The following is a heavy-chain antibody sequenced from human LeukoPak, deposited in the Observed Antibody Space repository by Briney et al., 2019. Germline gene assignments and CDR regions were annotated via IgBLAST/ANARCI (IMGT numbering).Heavy chain of an antibody. J-gene: IGHJ4*02. D-gene: IGHD1-1*01. CDR2: IYISGST. Sequence: SETLSLTCTVSGGSISSYYWSWIRQPAGKGLEWIGRIYISGSTNYNPSLKSRVTMSVDTSKNQFSLKLSSVTVADTAVYYCARDRGTWNDDGFDYWGQGTLVTVSS. V-gene: IGHV4-4*07. CDR1: GGSISSYY. CDR3: ARDRGTWNDDGFDY.